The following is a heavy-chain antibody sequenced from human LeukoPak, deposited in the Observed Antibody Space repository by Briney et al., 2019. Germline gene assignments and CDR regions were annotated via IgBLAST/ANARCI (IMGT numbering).Heavy chain of an antibody. D-gene: IGHD2-2*01. CDR1: GFTFSSYA. J-gene: IGHJ4*02. CDR2: VSPSGGRT. Sequence: GGSLRLSCGASGFTFSSYAMSWVRQSPGRGLEWVAGVSPSGGRTLYADSVGGRFTISRDNSNDIVYLQLSSLRAEDSALYYCAKVRGVYCSSPACYYYDSWGQGTPVTVSS. CDR3: AKVRGVYCSSPACYYYDS. V-gene: IGHV3-23*01.